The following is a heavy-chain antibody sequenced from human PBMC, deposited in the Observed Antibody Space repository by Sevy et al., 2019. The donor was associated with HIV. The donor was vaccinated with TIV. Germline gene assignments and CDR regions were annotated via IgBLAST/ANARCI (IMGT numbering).Heavy chain of an antibody. CDR1: GFTFSDHY. Sequence: GGSLRLSCAASGFTFSDHYMEWVRQAPGKGLEWVGRIRNKADSYTTEYAASVKGRFTISIDDSKNSLYLLMNSLKTEDTAVYSCATHAGIAAAGRVFDYWGQGTLVTVSS. V-gene: IGHV3-72*01. CDR3: ATHAGIAAAGRVFDY. J-gene: IGHJ4*02. CDR2: IRNKADSYTT. D-gene: IGHD6-13*01.